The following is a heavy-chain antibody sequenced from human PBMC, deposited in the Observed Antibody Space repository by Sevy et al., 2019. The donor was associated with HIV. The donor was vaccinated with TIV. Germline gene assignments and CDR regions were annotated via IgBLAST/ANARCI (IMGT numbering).Heavy chain of an antibody. CDR1: GFTVSDNY. Sequence: GGSLRLSCAASGFTVSDNYMAWVRLAPGKGLEWVSLIDSDGSAYYADSVKGRFTISRDNVKNTLYRQINALRAEDTGLYFCARDRYYDASGYYYYYYGIDVWGQGTTVTVSS. D-gene: IGHD3-22*01. CDR2: IDSDGSA. J-gene: IGHJ6*02. V-gene: IGHV3-66*01. CDR3: ARDRYYDASGYYYYYYGIDV.